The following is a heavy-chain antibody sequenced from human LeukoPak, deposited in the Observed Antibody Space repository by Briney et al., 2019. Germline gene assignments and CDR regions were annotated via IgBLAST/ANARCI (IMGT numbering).Heavy chain of an antibody. CDR2: INPNSGGT. V-gene: IGHV1-2*02. D-gene: IGHD4-11*01. CDR1: GYSFTGYY. J-gene: IGHJ5*02. Sequence: ASVKVSCKASGYSFTGYYMHWVRQAPGQGLEWMGWINPNSGGTNYAQKFQGRVTMTRDTSISTAYMELSRLRSDDTAVYYCATVDHSYSNWFDPWGQGTLVTVSS. CDR3: ATVDHSYSNWFDP.